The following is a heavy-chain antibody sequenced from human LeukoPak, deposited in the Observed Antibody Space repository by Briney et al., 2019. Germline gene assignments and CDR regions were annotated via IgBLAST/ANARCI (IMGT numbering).Heavy chain of an antibody. CDR2: ISWNDDK. D-gene: IGHD6-19*01. J-gene: IGHJ4*02. V-gene: IGHV2-5*01. CDR1: GFSLSTRGVG. Sequence: SGPTLVKPTQTLTLTCTFSGFSLSTRGVGVGWIRQPPGKALEWLPLISWNDDKRYSPSLKSRLTITKDTSQNQVVLTMTNMDPVDTATYYCAHRVGGWHYFDYWGQGTLVTVSS. CDR3: AHRVGGWHYFDY.